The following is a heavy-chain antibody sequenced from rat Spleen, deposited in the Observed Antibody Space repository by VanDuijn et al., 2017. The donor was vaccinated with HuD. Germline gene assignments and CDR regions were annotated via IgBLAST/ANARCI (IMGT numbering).Heavy chain of an antibody. V-gene: IGHV5-25*01. CDR3: ASLMYTPDYLGVMDA. Sequence: EVQLVESDGGLVQPGRSLKLSCAASGFTFSSFPMAWVRQAPKKGLEWVASISSGGGRTYYRDSVKGRFTISRDNAESTLYLQMDSLRSEATATYYCASLMYTPDYLGVMDAWGQGASVTVSS. D-gene: IGHD1-6*01. J-gene: IGHJ4*01. CDR2: ISSGGGRT. CDR1: GFTFSSFP.